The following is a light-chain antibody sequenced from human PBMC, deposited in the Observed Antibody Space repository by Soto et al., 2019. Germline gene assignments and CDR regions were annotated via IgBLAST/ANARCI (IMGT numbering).Light chain of an antibody. CDR2: DVS. Sequence: QSALTQPASVSGSPGQSITISCTGTSSDVGGYNYVSWYQQHPGKAPKLMIYDVSNRPSGVSNRFSGSKSGNTASLTISGLQAEDEDDYYCSSYTSSSTPYVFGTGTQLTVL. V-gene: IGLV2-14*01. J-gene: IGLJ1*01. CDR1: SSDVGGYNY. CDR3: SSYTSSSTPYV.